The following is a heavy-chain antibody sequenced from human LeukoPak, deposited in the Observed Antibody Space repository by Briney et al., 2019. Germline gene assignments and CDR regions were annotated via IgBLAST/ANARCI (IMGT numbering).Heavy chain of an antibody. V-gene: IGHV4-34*01. CDR3: ARGIVPDY. CDR2: INHSGST. D-gene: IGHD2-2*01. J-gene: IGHJ4*02. Sequence: SETLSLTCAVYGGSFSGYYWSWIRQPPGKGLEWIGEINHSGSTNYNPSLKSRVTISVDTSKNQFSLKLSPVTAADTAVYYCARGIVPDYWGQGTLVTVSS. CDR1: GGSFSGYY.